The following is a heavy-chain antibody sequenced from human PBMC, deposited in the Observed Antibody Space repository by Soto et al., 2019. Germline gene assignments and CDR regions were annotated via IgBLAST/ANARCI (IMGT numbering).Heavy chain of an antibody. V-gene: IGHV3-7*01. CDR1: GFALSSHW. D-gene: IGHD3-16*01. CDR3: ARDWAAGPQGIDS. Sequence: EVQLVESGGGLVQPGGSLRLSCEASGFALSSHWMSWVRQAPGKGLEWVALINQDGGEKYYVDSVKGRFTSSRDNAKNSLYLQMNSLRADDTAVYSCARDWAAGPQGIDSWGQGTLVTVSS. J-gene: IGHJ4*02. CDR2: INQDGGEK.